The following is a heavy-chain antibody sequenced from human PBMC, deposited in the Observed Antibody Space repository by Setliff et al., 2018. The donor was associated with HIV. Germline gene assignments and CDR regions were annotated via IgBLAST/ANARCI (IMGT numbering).Heavy chain of an antibody. D-gene: IGHD5-12*01. Sequence: GASVKVSCKASGYIFTDYYIHWVRQAPGQGLEWMGAMKPSSDATFYAQKLQDRVTMTRDTSTNTVYMELSSLRSEDTAFYYCARSAHDSETGYWGQGTLVTVSS. J-gene: IGHJ4*02. CDR2: MKPSSDAT. CDR3: ARSAHDSETGY. V-gene: IGHV1-46*01. CDR1: GYIFTDYY.